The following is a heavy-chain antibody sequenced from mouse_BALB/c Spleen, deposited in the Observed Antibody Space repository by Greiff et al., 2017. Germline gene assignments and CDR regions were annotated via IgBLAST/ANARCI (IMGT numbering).Heavy chain of an antibody. D-gene: IGHD2-1*01. V-gene: IGHV5-6-5*01. Sequence: EVKLVESGGGLVKPGGSLKLSCAASGFTFSSYAMSWVRQTPEKRLEWVASISSGGSTYYPDSVKGRFTISRDNARNILYLQMSSLRSEDTAMYYCARASIYYGNYNYAMDYWGQGTSVTVSS. CDR2: ISSGGST. CDR1: GFTFSSYA. CDR3: ARASIYYGNYNYAMDY. J-gene: IGHJ4*01.